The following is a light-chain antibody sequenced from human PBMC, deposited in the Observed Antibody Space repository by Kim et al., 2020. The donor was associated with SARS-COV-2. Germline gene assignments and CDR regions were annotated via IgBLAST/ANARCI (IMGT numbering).Light chain of an antibody. Sequence: SPGERATLSSRASKNVSSNLAWYQQKPGQAPRLLIYGASTRATGIPARFSGSGSGTEFTLTISSLQSEDFAVYYCQQYNNWPLLTFGGGTKVDIK. V-gene: IGKV3-15*01. CDR1: KNVSSN. CDR3: QQYNNWPLLT. J-gene: IGKJ4*01. CDR2: GAS.